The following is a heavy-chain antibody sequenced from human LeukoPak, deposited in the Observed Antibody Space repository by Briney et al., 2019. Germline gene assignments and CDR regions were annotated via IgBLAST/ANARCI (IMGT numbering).Heavy chain of an antibody. J-gene: IGHJ4*02. CDR3: ARDFSSYYYDSSGYYPCGY. CDR2: ISAYNGNT. D-gene: IGHD3-22*01. CDR1: GYTFTSCG. Sequence: ASVKVSCKASGYTFTSCGISWVRQAPGQGLEWMGWISAYNGNTNYAQKLQGRVTMTTDTSTSTAYMELRSLRSDDTAVYYCARDFSSYYYDSSGYYPCGYWGQGTLVTVSS. V-gene: IGHV1-18*01.